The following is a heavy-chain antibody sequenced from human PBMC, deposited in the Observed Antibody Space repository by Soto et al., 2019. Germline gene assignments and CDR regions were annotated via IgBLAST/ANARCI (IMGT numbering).Heavy chain of an antibody. CDR1: GFTFSSYG. D-gene: IGHD4-17*01. CDR2: ISYDGSNK. J-gene: IGHJ4*02. V-gene: IGHV3-30*03. Sequence: QVQLVESGGGVVQPGRSLRLSCAASGFTFSSYGMHWVRQAPGKGLEWVAVISYDGSNKYYADSVKGRFTISRDNSKSTLYRQMNSRIADDTAVYYCATNCMTTVPTVVDYWGQGTLVTVSS. CDR3: ATNCMTTVPTVVDY.